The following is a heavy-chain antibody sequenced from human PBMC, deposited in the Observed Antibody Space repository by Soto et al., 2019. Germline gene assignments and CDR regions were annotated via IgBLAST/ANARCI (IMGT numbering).Heavy chain of an antibody. V-gene: IGHV2-26*01. CDR3: ARIRRYFDWLNRSTSTIDC. CDR2: IFSNDEK. Sequence: QVTLKESGPVLVKPTETLTLTCTVSGFSLSNARMGVSWIRQPPGKALEWLAHIFSNDEKSYSTSLKSRLTISKDTSKSQVVLTMTNMDPVDTATYYCARIRRYFDWLNRSTSTIDCWGQGTLVTVSS. J-gene: IGHJ4*02. D-gene: IGHD3-9*01. CDR1: GFSLSNARMG.